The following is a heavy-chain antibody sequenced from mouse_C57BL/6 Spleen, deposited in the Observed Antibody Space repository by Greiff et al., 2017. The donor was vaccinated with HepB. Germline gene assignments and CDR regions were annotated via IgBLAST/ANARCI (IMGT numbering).Heavy chain of an antibody. J-gene: IGHJ4*01. V-gene: IGHV1-7*01. Sequence: VQGVESGAELAKPGASVKLSCKASGYTFTSYWMHWVKQRPGQGLEWIGYINPSSGYTKYNQKFKDKATLTADKSSSTAYMQLSSLTYEDSAVYYCASIYEEAMDYWGQGTSVTVSS. CDR2: INPSSGYT. CDR1: GYTFTSYW. D-gene: IGHD1-1*01. CDR3: ASIYEEAMDY.